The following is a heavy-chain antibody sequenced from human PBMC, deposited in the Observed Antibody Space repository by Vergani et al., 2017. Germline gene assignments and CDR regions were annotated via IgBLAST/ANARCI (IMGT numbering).Heavy chain of an antibody. D-gene: IGHD3-16*01. CDR2: IYNSGNG. V-gene: IGHV4-39*01. CDR1: GDSIISRSYY. CDR3: ASGKYYSDSTSHFRGRYFDV. J-gene: IGHJ2*01. Sequence: QMQLQESGPGLVKASETLSLTCTVSGDSIISRSYYWGWIRQPPGKGLEWIWSIYNSGNGDSISSLKSRVTISADTSKNQFSLRPTSVTAADTAVYYCASGKYYSDSTSHFRGRYFDVWGRGTLVTVPS.